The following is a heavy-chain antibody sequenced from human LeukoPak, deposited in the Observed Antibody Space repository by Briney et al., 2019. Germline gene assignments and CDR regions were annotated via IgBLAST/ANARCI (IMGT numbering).Heavy chain of an antibody. Sequence: PSETLSLTCTVSGYSISSGYYWGWIRQPAGKGLEGIGRIYTSGSTNYNPSLKSRVTISVDTSKNQFSLKLSSVTAADTAVYYCAREGRGSYLYNWFDPWGQGTLVTVSS. CDR1: GYSISSGYY. D-gene: IGHD1-26*01. CDR2: IYTSGST. J-gene: IGHJ5*02. V-gene: IGHV4-61*02. CDR3: AREGRGSYLYNWFDP.